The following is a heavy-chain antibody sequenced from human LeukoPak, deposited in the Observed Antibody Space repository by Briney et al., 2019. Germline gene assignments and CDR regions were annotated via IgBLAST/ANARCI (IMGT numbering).Heavy chain of an antibody. J-gene: IGHJ4*02. V-gene: IGHV3-53*01. D-gene: IGHD1-1*01. CDR1: GFSVSSDY. Sequence: PGGSLRLSCAASGFSVSSDYIGWVRQAPGKGLEWVSVIYSGGSTYYADSVKGRFTISRDNSKNTVYLQLNSLRPEDTAVYYCARRKTGSPYDYWGQETLVTVSS. CDR2: IYSGGST. CDR3: ARRKTGSPYDY.